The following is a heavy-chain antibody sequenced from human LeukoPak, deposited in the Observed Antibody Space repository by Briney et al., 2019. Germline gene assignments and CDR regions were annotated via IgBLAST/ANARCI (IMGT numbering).Heavy chain of an antibody. V-gene: IGHV3-30*02. D-gene: IGHD3-10*01. Sequence: RAGGSLRLSCAASGFTFSSYEMNWVRQAPGKGLEWVAFIRYDGSNKYYADSVKGRFTISRDNSKNTLYLQMNSLRAEDTAVYYCAKGSGSYLDYWGQGTLVTVSS. CDR2: IRYDGSNK. J-gene: IGHJ4*02. CDR3: AKGSGSYLDY. CDR1: GFTFSSYE.